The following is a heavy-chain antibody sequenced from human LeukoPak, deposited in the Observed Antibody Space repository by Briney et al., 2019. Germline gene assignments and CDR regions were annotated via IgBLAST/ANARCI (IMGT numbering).Heavy chain of an antibody. V-gene: IGHV1-69*05. CDR2: LIPIFGTA. CDR3: ARGPIFGVVGAYYYYMDV. CDR1: GGTFSTYT. J-gene: IGHJ6*03. D-gene: IGHD3-3*01. Sequence: SVKVSCKASGGTFSTYTFSWVRQAPGQGLEWMGGLIPIFGTANYAQKFQGRVTITTDESASTAYMELSSLRSEDTAVYYCARGPIFGVVGAYYYYMDVWGKGTTVTVSS.